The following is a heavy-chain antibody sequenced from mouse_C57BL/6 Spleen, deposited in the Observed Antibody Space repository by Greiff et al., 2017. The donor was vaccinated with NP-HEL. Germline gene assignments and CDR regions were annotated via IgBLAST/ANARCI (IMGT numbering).Heavy chain of an antibody. V-gene: IGHV1-81*01. D-gene: IGHD2-4*01. J-gene: IGHJ4*01. CDR3: ARPYDYDGSYYAMDY. CDR2: IYPRSGNT. Sequence: VQLQQSGAELARPGASVKLSCKASGYTFTSYGISWVKQRPGQGLEWIGEIYPRSGNTYYNEKFKGKATLTADKSSSTAYMELRSLTSEDSAVYFCARPYDYDGSYYAMDYWGQGTSVTVSS. CDR1: GYTFTSYG.